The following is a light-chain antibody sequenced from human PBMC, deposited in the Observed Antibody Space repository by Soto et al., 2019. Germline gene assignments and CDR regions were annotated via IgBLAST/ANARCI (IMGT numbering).Light chain of an antibody. Sequence: EIVLTQSPATLSLSPGERATLSCRASQSVSSYLAWYQQKPGQAPRLHIYDASNRATGIPARFSGSGSGTEFTLTISSLQSEDFAVYYCQQYNNWPWTFGQGTKVDIK. CDR2: DAS. CDR1: QSVSSY. CDR3: QQYNNWPWT. J-gene: IGKJ1*01. V-gene: IGKV3-11*01.